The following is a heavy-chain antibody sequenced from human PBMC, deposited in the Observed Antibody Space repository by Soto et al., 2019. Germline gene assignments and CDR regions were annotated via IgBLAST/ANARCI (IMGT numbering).Heavy chain of an antibody. J-gene: IGHJ4*02. CDR1: GFTFISYA. D-gene: IGHD6-19*01. V-gene: IGHV3-23*01. Sequence: EVQLLESGGGLVQPGGSLRLSCAASGFTFISYAMSWVRQAPGKGLEWVSAISGSGGSTYYADSVKGRFTISRDNSKDTLYLQMNSLGAEDAAVYYCANNDVWYSSGWALDYWGQGTLVTVSS. CDR2: ISGSGGST. CDR3: ANNDVWYSSGWALDY.